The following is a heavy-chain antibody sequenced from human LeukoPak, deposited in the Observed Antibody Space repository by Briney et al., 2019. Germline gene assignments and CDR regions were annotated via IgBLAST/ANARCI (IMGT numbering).Heavy chain of an antibody. CDR1: GGSISSYY. D-gene: IGHD6-19*01. J-gene: IGHJ4*02. CDR2: IYTSGST. CDR3: ARETIAVTGRVFDY. Sequence: KPSETLSLTCTVSGGSISSYYWSWIRQPAGKGLQWIGRIYTSGSTNYNPSLKSRVTMSVDTSKNQFSLKLSSVTAADTAVYYCARETIAVTGRVFDYWGQGTLVTVSS. V-gene: IGHV4-4*07.